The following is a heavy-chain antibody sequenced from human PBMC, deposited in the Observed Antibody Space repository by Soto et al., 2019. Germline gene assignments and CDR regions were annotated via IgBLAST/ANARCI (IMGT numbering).Heavy chain of an antibody. Sequence: VKVSCKASGGTFSSYAISWVRQAPGQGLEWMGGIIPIFGTANYAQKFQGRVTITADESTSTAYMELSSLRSEDTAVYYCARKSYYYYGMDVWGQGTTVTVSS. J-gene: IGHJ6*02. V-gene: IGHV1-69*13. CDR1: GGTFSSYA. CDR2: IIPIFGTA. CDR3: ARKSYYYYGMDV.